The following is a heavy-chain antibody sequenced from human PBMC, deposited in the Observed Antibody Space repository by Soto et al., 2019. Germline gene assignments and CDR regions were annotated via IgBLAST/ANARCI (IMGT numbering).Heavy chain of an antibody. CDR3: ARQGGEYNTMSDY. D-gene: IGHD3-10*01. J-gene: IGHJ4*02. CDR2: IYPGDSDA. V-gene: IGHV5-51*01. Sequence: GESLKISCKGSGYTFSKYWIGWGRQTPGKGLEWMGMIYPGDSDARYSLSFEGQVTFSVDKSINTAYLQWNSLKASDTAMYYCARQGGEYNTMSDYWGQGTLVTVSS. CDR1: GYTFSKYW.